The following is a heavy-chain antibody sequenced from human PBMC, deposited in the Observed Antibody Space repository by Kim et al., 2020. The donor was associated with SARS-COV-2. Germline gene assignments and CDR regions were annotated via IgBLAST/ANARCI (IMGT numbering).Heavy chain of an antibody. V-gene: IGHV6-1*01. CDR2: TYYRSKWYN. D-gene: IGHD5-12*01. CDR3: ARMRVASGYGDYYYYGMDV. Sequence: SQTLSLTCAISGDSVSSNSAAWNWIRQSPSRGLEWLGRTYYRSKWYNDYAVSVKSRITINPDTSKNQFSLQLNSVTPEDTAVYYCARMRVASGYGDYYYYGMDVWGQGTTVTVSS. J-gene: IGHJ6*02. CDR1: GDSVSSNSAA.